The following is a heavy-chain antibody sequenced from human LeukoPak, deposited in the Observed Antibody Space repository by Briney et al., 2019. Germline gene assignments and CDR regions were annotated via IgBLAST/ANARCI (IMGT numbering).Heavy chain of an antibody. CDR3: ARGGDTSSWYAWFDP. V-gene: IGHV4-59*01. J-gene: IGHJ5*02. CDR1: GDSISNYY. D-gene: IGHD6-13*01. Sequence: PSEIPSLTCTVSGDSISNYYWSWIRQPPGKGLEWIGYIYHSGSTKYNPSLKSRVTISIDTSKHQFSPKLSSVTAADTAMYYCARGGDTSSWYAWFDPWGQGTLVTVSS. CDR2: IYHSGST.